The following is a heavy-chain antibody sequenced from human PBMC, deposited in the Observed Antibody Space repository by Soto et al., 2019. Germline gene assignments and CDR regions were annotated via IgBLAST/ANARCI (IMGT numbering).Heavy chain of an antibody. CDR3: ATTRPNYYDSSGYYSLHFDC. J-gene: IGHJ4*02. D-gene: IGHD3-22*01. CDR1: GFTFSSYG. Sequence: GGSLRLSCAASGFTFSSYGMHWVRQAPGKGLEWVAVISYDGSNKYYADSVKGRFTISRDNSKNTLYLQMNSLRAEDTAVYYCATTRPNYYDSSGYYSLHFDCWGQGTLVTVSS. V-gene: IGHV3-30*03. CDR2: ISYDGSNK.